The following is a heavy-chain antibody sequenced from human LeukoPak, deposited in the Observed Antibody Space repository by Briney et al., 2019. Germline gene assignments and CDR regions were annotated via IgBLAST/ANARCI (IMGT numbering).Heavy chain of an antibody. D-gene: IGHD5-18*01. J-gene: IGHJ6*02. CDR1: GFTFSSYS. CDR3: ARSYMVNFISLYYYGMDV. CDR2: ISSSSSYI. V-gene: IGHV3-21*01. Sequence: PGGSLRLSCAASGFTFSSYSMNWVRQAPGKGLEWVSSISSSSSYIYYADSVKGRFTISRDNAKNSLYLQMNSLRAEDTAVYYCARSYMVNFISLYYYGMDVWGQGTTVTVSS.